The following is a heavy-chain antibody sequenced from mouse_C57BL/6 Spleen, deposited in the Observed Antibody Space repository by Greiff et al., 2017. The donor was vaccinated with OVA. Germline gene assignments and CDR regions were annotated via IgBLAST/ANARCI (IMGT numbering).Heavy chain of an antibody. CDR3: TRRGLGNFRFRDY. V-gene: IGHV1-15*01. Sequence: VKLQQSGAELVRPGASVTLSCKASGYTFTDYEMHWVKQTPVHGLEWIGAIDPETGGTAYNQKFKGKAILTADKSSSTAYMELRSLTSEDSAVYYCTRRGLGNFRFRDYWGQGTSVTVSS. J-gene: IGHJ4*01. CDR2: IDPETGGT. CDR1: GYTFTDYE. D-gene: IGHD3-3*01.